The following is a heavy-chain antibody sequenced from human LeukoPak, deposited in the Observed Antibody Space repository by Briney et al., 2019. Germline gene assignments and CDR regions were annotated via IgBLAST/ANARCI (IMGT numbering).Heavy chain of an antibody. CDR2: ISYDGSNK. J-gene: IGHJ4*02. Sequence: GGSLRLSCAASEFTFSSFGMHWVRQAPGKGLEWVAVISYDGSNKYYADSVKGRFTISRDNSKNTLYLQMNGLRAEDTAVYYCARDRSRFTLAHPQTYWGQGTLVTVSS. V-gene: IGHV3-30-3*01. CDR1: EFTFSSFG. CDR3: ARDRSRFTLAHPQTY. D-gene: IGHD2-2*01.